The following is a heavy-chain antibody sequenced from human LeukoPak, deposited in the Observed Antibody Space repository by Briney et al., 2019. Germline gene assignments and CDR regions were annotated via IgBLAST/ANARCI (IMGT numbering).Heavy chain of an antibody. CDR1: GGSFSGYY. D-gene: IGHD3-10*01. Sequence: SETLSLTCAVYGGSFSGYYWSWIRQPPGKGLEWIGEINHSGSTNYNPSLKSRVTISVDTSKNQLSLQLNSVTPEDTAVYYCARDVLWFGEGPDYYYYIDVWGKGTTVTVSS. CDR2: INHSGST. CDR3: ARDVLWFGEGPDYYYYIDV. V-gene: IGHV4-34*01. J-gene: IGHJ6*03.